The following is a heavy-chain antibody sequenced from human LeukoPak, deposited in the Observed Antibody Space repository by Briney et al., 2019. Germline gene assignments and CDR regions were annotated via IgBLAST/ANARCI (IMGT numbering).Heavy chain of an antibody. J-gene: IGHJ4*02. V-gene: IGHV3-23*01. CDR3: AKDRRPYSSSSEVLDY. CDR1: GFTFSSYA. D-gene: IGHD6-6*01. CDR2: ISGSGGST. Sequence: PGGSLRLSCAASGFTFSSYAMSWVRQAPGKGLEWVSAISGSGGSTYYADSVKGRFTISRDNSKNTLYLQMNSLRAEDTAVYYCAKDRRPYSSSSEVLDYWGQGTLVTVSS.